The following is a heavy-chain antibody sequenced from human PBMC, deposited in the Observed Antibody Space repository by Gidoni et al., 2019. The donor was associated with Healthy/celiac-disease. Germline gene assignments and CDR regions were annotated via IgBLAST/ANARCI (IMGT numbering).Heavy chain of an antibody. CDR1: GGSFSGYY. V-gene: IGHV4-34*01. CDR2: INHSGST. D-gene: IGHD3-10*01. Sequence: QVQLQQWGAGLLKPSETLSLTCAVYGGSFSGYYWSWIRQHPGKGLEWIGEINHSGSTNYNPSLKSRVTISVDTSKNQFSLKLSSVTAADTAVYYCARRAKGGSGSYYRGWFDPWGQGTLVTVSS. CDR3: ARRAKGGSGSYYRGWFDP. J-gene: IGHJ5*02.